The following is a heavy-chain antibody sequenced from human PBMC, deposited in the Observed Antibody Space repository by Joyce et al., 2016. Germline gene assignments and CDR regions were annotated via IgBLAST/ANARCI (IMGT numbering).Heavy chain of an antibody. CDR3: ARVGADWFDP. V-gene: IGHV1-18*01. CDR2: ITAYKGDT. Sequence: QVHLVQSGAEVKKPGASVKVSCKASGYTLSTYGITWVRQAPGQGLEWMGWITAYKGDTKYAQKFQGRVTMTTDPSTNTGYMELRSLRSDDTAIYYWARVGADWFDPWGQGTPVTVSS. J-gene: IGHJ5*02. CDR1: GYTLSTYG.